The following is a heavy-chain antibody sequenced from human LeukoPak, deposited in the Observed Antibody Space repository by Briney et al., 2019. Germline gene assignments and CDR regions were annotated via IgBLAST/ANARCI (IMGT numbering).Heavy chain of an antibody. D-gene: IGHD5-12*01. CDR1: GITFTNYN. CDR2: ISSSSSYI. CDR3: ARDSWVDIDAFDI. V-gene: IGHV3-21*01. Sequence: GALRLSCVASGITFTNYNMDWVRQAPGKGLEWVSSISSSSSYIYYADYVQGRFTISRENAKKLMYIQMNSLRAADTAVYYCARDSWVDIDAFDIWGQGTMVTVSS. J-gene: IGHJ3*02.